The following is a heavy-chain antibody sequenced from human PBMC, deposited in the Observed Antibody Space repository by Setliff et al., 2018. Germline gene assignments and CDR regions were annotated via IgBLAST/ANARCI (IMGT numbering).Heavy chain of an antibody. CDR3: AKRPEHVDMYFDY. CDR2: IWNDGSTK. CDR1: RFTFSNYG. V-gene: IGHV3-33*06. Sequence: SLRLSCVASRFTFSNYGMHWVRQAPGKGLEWVALIWNDGSTKYYGDSVKGRFTISRDNSQNTLSLQVNSLRAEDTAVYYCAKRPEHVDMYFDYWGQGALVTVSS. J-gene: IGHJ4*02.